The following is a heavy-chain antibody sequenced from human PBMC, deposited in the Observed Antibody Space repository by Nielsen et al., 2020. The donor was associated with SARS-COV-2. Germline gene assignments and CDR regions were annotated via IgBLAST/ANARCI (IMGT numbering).Heavy chain of an antibody. V-gene: IGHV4-39*01. CDR2: IYYSGST. CDR1: GGSISSSSYY. Sequence: SETLSLTCTVSGGSISSSSYYWGWIRQPPGKGLEWIGSIYYSGSTYYNPSLKSRVTISVDTSKNQFSLKLSSVTAADTAVYYCARHNRPFMVGALDYWGQGTLVTVSS. CDR3: ARHNRPFMVGALDY. D-gene: IGHD4/OR15-4a*01. J-gene: IGHJ4*02.